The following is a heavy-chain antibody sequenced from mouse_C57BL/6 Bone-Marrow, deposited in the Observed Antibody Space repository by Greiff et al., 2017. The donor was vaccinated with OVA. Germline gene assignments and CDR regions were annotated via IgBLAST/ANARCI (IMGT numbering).Heavy chain of an antibody. CDR1: GFNIKDDY. D-gene: IGHD1-2*01. CDR3: TRHYDGDY. V-gene: IGHV14-4*01. J-gene: IGHJ2*01. CDR2: IDPESGDP. Sequence: VQLQQSGAELVRPGASVKLSCTASGFNIKDDYMHWVKQRPEQGLEWIGWIDPESGDPEYASKFQGKATITADTSSNTAYLQLSSLTSEDTAVYYCTRHYDGDYWGQGTTLTVSS.